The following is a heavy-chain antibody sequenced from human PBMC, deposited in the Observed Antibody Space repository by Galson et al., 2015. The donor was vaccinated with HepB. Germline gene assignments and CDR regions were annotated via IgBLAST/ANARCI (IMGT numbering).Heavy chain of an antibody. V-gene: IGHV3-30-3*01. CDR2: ISYDGSNK. D-gene: IGHD2-15*01. CDR3: ARDLDIVVVVAAHPSWAFDI. J-gene: IGHJ3*02. CDR1: GFTFSSYA. Sequence: SLRLSCAASGFTFSSYAMHWVRQAPGKGLEWVAVISYDGSNKYYADSVKGRFTISRDNSKNTLYLQMNSLRAEDTAVYYCARDLDIVVVVAAHPSWAFDIWGQGTMVTVSS.